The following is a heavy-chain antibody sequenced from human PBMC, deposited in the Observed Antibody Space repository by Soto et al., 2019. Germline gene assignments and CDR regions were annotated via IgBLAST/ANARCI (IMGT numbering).Heavy chain of an antibody. CDR1: GGSISSGGYY. CDR3: AGLWFGEHIN. CDR2: IYYSGST. V-gene: IGHV4-31*03. D-gene: IGHD3-10*01. J-gene: IGHJ4*02. Sequence: SETLSLTCTVSGGSISSGGYYWSWIRQHPGKGLEWIGYIYYSGSTYYNPSLKSRVTISVDTSKNHFSLKLSSVTAADTAVYSCAGLWFGEHINWGQGTLVPVSS.